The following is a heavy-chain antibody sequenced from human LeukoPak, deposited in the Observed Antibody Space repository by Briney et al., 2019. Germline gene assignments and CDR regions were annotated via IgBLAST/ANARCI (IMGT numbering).Heavy chain of an antibody. V-gene: IGHV1-18*01. Sequence: ASVKVSCKASGYTFTDYGINWVRQAPGQGLDGMGGVSAYTRDTTNAQTVQERVTLPTDTSGSTAYMELRSLRSDDTAVYYCARGILNDDTLPGTWGQGTLVTVSS. CDR3: ARGILNDDTLPGT. D-gene: IGHD3-9*01. CDR1: GYTFTDYG. CDR2: VSAYTRDT. J-gene: IGHJ5*02.